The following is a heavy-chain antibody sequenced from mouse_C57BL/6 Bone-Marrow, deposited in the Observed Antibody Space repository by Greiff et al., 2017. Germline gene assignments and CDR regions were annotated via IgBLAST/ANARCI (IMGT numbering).Heavy chain of an antibody. V-gene: IGHV10-1*01. CDR3: VRPCTGTGWYFDV. D-gene: IGHD4-1*01. CDR2: IRSKSNNYAT. Sequence: EVMLVESGGGLVQPKGSLKLSCAASGFSFNTYAMNWVRQAPGKGLEWVARIRSKSNNYATYYADSVKDRFTISRDDSESMLYLQMNNLKTEDTAMYYCVRPCTGTGWYFDVWGTGTTVTVSS. J-gene: IGHJ1*03. CDR1: GFSFNTYA.